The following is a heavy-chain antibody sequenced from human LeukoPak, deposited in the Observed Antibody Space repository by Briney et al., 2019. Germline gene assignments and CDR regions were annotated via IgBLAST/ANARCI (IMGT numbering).Heavy chain of an antibody. CDR1: GYTFTSYA. Sequence: ASVKVSCKASGYTFTSYAMHWVRQAPGQRLEWMGWINAGNGNTKYSQKFQGRVTITRDTSASTAYMELSSLRSEDTAVYYCARDDSQQLVPNDAFDIWGQGTMVTVSS. J-gene: IGHJ3*02. V-gene: IGHV1-3*01. CDR3: ARDDSQQLVPNDAFDI. D-gene: IGHD6-13*01. CDR2: INAGNGNT.